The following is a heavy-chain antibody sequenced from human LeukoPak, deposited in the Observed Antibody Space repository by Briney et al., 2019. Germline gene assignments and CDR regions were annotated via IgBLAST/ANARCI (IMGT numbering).Heavy chain of an antibody. CDR1: GFTFSSYA. V-gene: IGHV3-23*01. CDR3: AKDLSRLYYYGMDV. CDR2: ISGSGGST. Sequence: GGSLRLSCAASGFTFSSYAMSWVRQAPGKGLEWASAISGSGGSTYYADSVKGRFTISRDNSKNTLYLQMNSLRAEDTAVYYCAKDLSRLYYYGMDVWGQGTTVTVSS. D-gene: IGHD2/OR15-2a*01. J-gene: IGHJ6*02.